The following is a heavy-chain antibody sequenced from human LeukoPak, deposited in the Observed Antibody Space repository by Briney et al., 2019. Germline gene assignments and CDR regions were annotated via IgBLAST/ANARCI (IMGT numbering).Heavy chain of an antibody. CDR1: GYTFTSYG. D-gene: IGHD6-19*01. CDR2: ISAYNGNT. J-gene: IGHJ4*02. V-gene: IGHV1-18*04. CDR3: AGEGREGQGLVQGGYYFDY. Sequence: ASVKVSCKASGYTFTSYGISWVRQAPGQGLEWMGWISAYNGNTNYAQKLQGRVTMTTDTSTSTAYMELRSLRSGDTAVYYCAGEGREGQGLVQGGYYFDYWGQGTLVTVSS.